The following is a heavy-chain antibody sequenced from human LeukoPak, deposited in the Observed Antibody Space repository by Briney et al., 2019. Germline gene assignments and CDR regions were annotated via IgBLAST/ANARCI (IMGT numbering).Heavy chain of an antibody. CDR3: TRGDY. Sequence: ASVKVSCKVSGYTLTELSMHWVRQASGQGLEWVGWMSPNNGNAGNAQKLQGRVTLTRGTSIGTAYMELTSLKSEDSAVYYCTRGDYWGQGTPVTVSS. CDR1: GYTLTELS. J-gene: IGHJ4*02. CDR2: MSPNNGNA. V-gene: IGHV1-8*01.